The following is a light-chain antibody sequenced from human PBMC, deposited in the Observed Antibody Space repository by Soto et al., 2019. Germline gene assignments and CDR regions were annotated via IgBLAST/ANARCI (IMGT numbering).Light chain of an antibody. CDR2: DTS. Sequence: EIVLTQSPATLSLSPGERATLSCRASQSVRSYLAWFQQKPGQAPRLLIYDTSNRAPGIPARFSGSGSGADFTLTISSLEPEDFAVYYCQQRAYLFSFGQGTKLEI. V-gene: IGKV3-11*01. CDR3: QQRAYLFS. CDR1: QSVRSY. J-gene: IGKJ2*01.